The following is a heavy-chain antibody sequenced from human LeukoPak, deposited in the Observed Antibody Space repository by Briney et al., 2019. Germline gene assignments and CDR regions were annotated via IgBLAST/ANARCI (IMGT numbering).Heavy chain of an antibody. V-gene: IGHV3-30*04. CDR3: ARDWAREDRCMDV. CDR2: ISNDGSEK. Sequence: PGGSLRLSCVASEFLFSSYAMHWVRQAPGKGLECVAFISNDGSEKHYADSVKGRFTISRDNSKNTLYLQMNSLRLEDTAVFYCARDWAREDRCMDVWGKGTTVTVSS. J-gene: IGHJ6*03. CDR1: EFLFSSYA. D-gene: IGHD1-26*01.